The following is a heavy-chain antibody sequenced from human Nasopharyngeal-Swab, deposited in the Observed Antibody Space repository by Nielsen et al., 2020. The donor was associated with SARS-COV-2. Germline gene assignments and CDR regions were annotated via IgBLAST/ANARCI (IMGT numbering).Heavy chain of an antibody. CDR2: IDWDDDK. D-gene: IGHD4-17*01. J-gene: IGHJ6*03. Sequence: SSPTLVKPTQTLTLTCTFSGFSLSTSGMCVSWIRQPPGKALEWLARIDWDDDKYYSTSLKTRLAISKDTSKNQVVLTMTNMDPVDTATYYCARSTVNNYYYYYYMDVWGKGTTVTVSS. CDR1: GFSLSTSGMC. CDR3: ARSTVNNYYYYYYMDV. V-gene: IGHV2-70*11.